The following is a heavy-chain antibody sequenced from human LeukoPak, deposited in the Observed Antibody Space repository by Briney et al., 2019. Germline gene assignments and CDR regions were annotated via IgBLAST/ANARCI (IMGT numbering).Heavy chain of an antibody. D-gene: IGHD3-16*01. CDR3: ARDRGSSGDIDY. J-gene: IGHJ4*02. V-gene: IGHV3-30-3*01. CDR1: GFTFSSYA. CDR2: ISYDGSNK. Sequence: AGGSLRLSSAASGFTFSSYAMHWVRQAPGKGLEWVAVISYDGSNKYYADSVKGRFTISRDNSKNTLYLQMNSLRAEDTAVYYCARDRGSSGDIDYWGQGTLVTVSS.